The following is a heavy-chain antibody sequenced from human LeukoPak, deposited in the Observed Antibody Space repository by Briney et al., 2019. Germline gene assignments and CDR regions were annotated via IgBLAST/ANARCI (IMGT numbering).Heavy chain of an antibody. J-gene: IGHJ4*02. Sequence: ASVKVSCKASGFTFTDHYLHWVRQVPGQGLEWMGWINGKGGATFYAQKFQDRITMTRDASISTMYLELNRLTSDDTAVYYCVRDFDWGPDYWGQGTLVAVSS. CDR1: GFTFTDHY. CDR3: VRDFDWGPDY. CDR2: INGKGGAT. V-gene: IGHV1-2*02. D-gene: IGHD3-9*01.